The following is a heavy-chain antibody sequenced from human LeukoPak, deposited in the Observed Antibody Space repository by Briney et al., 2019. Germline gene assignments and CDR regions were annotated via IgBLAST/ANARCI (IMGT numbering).Heavy chain of an antibody. CDR3: ASSGWSLPLYYYYGMDV. Sequence: PGRSLRLSCAASGFTFSSYAMHWVRQAPGKGLEWVAVISYDGSNKYYADSVKGRFTIPRDNSKNTLYLQMNSLRAEDAAVYYCASSGWSLPLYYYYGMDVWGQGTTVTVSS. D-gene: IGHD6-19*01. V-gene: IGHV3-30-3*01. CDR2: ISYDGSNK. CDR1: GFTFSSYA. J-gene: IGHJ6*02.